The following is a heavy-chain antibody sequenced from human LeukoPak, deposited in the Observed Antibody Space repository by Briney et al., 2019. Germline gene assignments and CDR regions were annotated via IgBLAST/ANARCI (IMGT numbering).Heavy chain of an antibody. J-gene: IGHJ4*02. Sequence: GGSLRLSCTASGLVFSDYFMSWIRQAPGKGLEWVSYITGSSTYTNYADSVRGRFTISRDNAKNSLHLQMNSLRAADTAVYYCATVTTRDGYRIDYWGQGTLVTVSS. CDR2: ITGSSTYT. D-gene: IGHD5-24*01. CDR1: GLVFSDYF. CDR3: ATVTTRDGYRIDY. V-gene: IGHV3-11*05.